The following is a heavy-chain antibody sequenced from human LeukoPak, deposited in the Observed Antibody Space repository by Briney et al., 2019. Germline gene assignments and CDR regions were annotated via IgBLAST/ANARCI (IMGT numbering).Heavy chain of an antibody. V-gene: IGHV6-1*01. CDR1: GDSVSSNSAA. CDR2: TYYRSKWYN. CDR3: ARGPAPYYYYMDV. Sequence: SQTLSLTCAISGDSVSSNSAAWNWIRQSPSRGLEWLGRTYYRSKWYNDYAVSVKSRITINPDTSKNQFSLKLSSVTAADTAVYYCARGPAPYYYYMDVWGKGTTVTVSS. J-gene: IGHJ6*03.